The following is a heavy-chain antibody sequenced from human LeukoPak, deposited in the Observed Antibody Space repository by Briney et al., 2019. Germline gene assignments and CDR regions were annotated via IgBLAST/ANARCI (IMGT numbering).Heavy chain of an antibody. CDR1: GFTVSSNY. J-gene: IGHJ4*02. CDR2: IYSGGST. CDR3: ARESSYSYHPYYFDY. V-gene: IGHV3-66*01. Sequence: GGSLRLSCAASGFTVSSNYMSWVRQAPGKGLEWVSVIYSGGSTYYADSVKGRFTISRDNSKNTLYLQMNSLRAEDTAVYYCARESSYSYHPYYFDYWGQGTLVTVSS. D-gene: IGHD5-18*01.